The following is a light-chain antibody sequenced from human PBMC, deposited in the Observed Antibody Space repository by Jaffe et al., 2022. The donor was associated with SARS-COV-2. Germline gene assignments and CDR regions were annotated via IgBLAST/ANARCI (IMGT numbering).Light chain of an antibody. Sequence: EIVLTQSPGTLSLSPGERATLSCRASQSVCSSYLAWYQQKPGQAPRLLIYDASSRATGIPDRFSGSGSGTDFTLTISRLEPEDFAVYYCQQYCSSPQTFGQGTKVEIK. CDR3: QQYCSSPQT. J-gene: IGKJ1*01. CDR2: DAS. CDR1: QSVCSSY. V-gene: IGKV3-20*01.